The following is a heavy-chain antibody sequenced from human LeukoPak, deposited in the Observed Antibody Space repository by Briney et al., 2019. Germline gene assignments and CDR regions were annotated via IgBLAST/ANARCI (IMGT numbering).Heavy chain of an antibody. V-gene: IGHV4-39*01. J-gene: IGHJ4*02. CDR2: IYYSGGT. D-gene: IGHD3-10*01. CDR3: ARYYYGSGSYYYFDY. Sequence: SETLSLTCTVSGGSISSSSYYWGWIRQPPGKGLEWIGNIYYSGGTYYNPSLKSRVTISVDTSKNQFSLKLSSVTAADTAVYYCARYYYGSGSYYYFDYWGQGTLVTVSS. CDR1: GGSISSSSYY.